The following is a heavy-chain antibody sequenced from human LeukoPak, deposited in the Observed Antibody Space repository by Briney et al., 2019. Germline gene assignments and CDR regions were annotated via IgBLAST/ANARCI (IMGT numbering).Heavy chain of an antibody. V-gene: IGHV1-24*01. J-gene: IGHJ4*02. CDR3: ATSGTSDLVWTYDY. CDR2: FDPEDGET. Sequence: ASVKVSCKVSGYTLTELSMHWVRQAPGKGLEWMGGFDPEDGETIYARKFQGRVTMTEDTSTDTAYMELSSLRSEDTAVYYCATSGTSDLVWTYDYWGQGTLVTVSS. D-gene: IGHD1-14*01. CDR1: GYTLTELS.